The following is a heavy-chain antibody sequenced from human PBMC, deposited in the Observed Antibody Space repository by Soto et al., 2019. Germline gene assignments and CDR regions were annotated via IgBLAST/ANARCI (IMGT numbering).Heavy chain of an antibody. J-gene: IGHJ6*02. D-gene: IGHD6-19*01. CDR2: LTTFNGNT. CDR1: AYTFTYRY. CDR3: AFSGGYTSGFNYYYYSGLDV. Sequence: SVKVCCKASAYTFTYRYLHWVRQAPGQALEWNAWLTTFNGNTNYPQQSQDRVAITRDRSISTTYMELSSLRSEDTATYYCAFSGGYTSGFNYYYYSGLDVWGQGTPVTVSS. V-gene: IGHV1-45*02.